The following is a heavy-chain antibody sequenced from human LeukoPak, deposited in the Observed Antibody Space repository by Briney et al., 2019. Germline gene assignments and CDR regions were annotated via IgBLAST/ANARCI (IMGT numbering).Heavy chain of an antibody. CDR2: MKYDGSEK. CDR3: ARDIEAAGLFLDY. Sequence: AGGSLRLSCAASGFTFSSYWTSWVRQAPGKGLEWVANMKYDGSEKYCVDSVKGRFTISRDNAKNSLYLQMNSLRAEDTAVYYCARDIEAAGLFLDYWGQGTLVTVS. J-gene: IGHJ4*02. CDR1: GFTFSSYW. V-gene: IGHV3-7*01. D-gene: IGHD6-13*01.